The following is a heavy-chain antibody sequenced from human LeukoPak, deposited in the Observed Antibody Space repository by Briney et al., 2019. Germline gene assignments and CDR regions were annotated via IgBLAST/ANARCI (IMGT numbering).Heavy chain of an antibody. D-gene: IGHD3-22*01. CDR1: GGSISSHY. V-gene: IGHV4-59*11. J-gene: IGHJ4*02. CDR3: ARTSYYDTNPFDY. Sequence: SETLSLTCTVSGGSISSHYWSWIRQTPGKGLEWIGYIYYSGSTNYNPSLKSRVTISVDTSKNQFSLKLSSVTAADTAVYYCARTSYYDTNPFDYWGQGTLVTVSS. CDR2: IYYSGST.